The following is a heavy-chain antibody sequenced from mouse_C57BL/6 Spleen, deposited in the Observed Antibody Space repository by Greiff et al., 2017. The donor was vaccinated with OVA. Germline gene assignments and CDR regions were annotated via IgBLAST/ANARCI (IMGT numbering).Heavy chain of an antibody. J-gene: IGHJ2*01. CDR2: IDPSDSYT. V-gene: IGHV1-50*01. Sequence: VQLQQPGAELVKPGASVKLSCKASGYTFTSYWMQWVKQRPGQGLEWIGEIDPSDSYTNYNQKFKGKATLTVDTSSSTAYMQLSSLTSEDSAVYYFVRGGIYYGNLYYFDYWGQGTTLTVSS. CDR1: GYTFTSYW. D-gene: IGHD2-1*01. CDR3: VRGGIYYGNLYYFDY.